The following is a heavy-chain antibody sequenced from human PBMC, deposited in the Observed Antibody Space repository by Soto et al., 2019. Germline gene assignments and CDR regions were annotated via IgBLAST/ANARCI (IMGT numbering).Heavy chain of an antibody. CDR1: GDSISSYY. V-gene: IGHV4-59*08. J-gene: IGHJ4*02. Sequence: QVQLQESGPGLVKPSETLSLTCTVSGDSISSYYWSWIRQPPGKGLEWIGNIYHSGSTNYSPSLTSRIPISVDTSKNQFSLKLTSVTAADTAVYSCARHYCRGGSCYLDYWGQGTLVTVSS. CDR2: IYHSGST. D-gene: IGHD2-15*01. CDR3: ARHYCRGGSCYLDY.